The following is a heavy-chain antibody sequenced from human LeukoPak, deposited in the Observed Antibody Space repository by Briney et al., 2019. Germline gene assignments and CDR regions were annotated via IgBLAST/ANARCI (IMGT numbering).Heavy chain of an antibody. CDR3: VRAYHPGGWFDP. CDR1: GFTFRTYT. CDR2: ISSDSRYI. D-gene: IGHD2-21*01. J-gene: IGHJ5*02. V-gene: IGHV3-21*01. Sequence: GGSLRLSCAASGFTFRTYTMNWVRQAPGKRLEWVSSISSDSRYIYYADSVKGRFTISRDNAKNSLYLQMNSLTAEDTAVHYCVRAYHPGGWFDPWGQGTLVTVSS.